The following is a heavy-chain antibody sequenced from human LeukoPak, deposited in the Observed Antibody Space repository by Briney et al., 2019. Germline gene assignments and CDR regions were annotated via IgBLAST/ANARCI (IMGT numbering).Heavy chain of an antibody. Sequence: PGGSLRLSCAASGFTFSDYYMSWIRQAPGKGLEWVSYISSSGSTIYYADSVKGRFTISRDNAKNSLYLQMNSLRAEDTAVNYCARGYCSSTSCYSSYYYYGMDVWGQGTTVTVSS. J-gene: IGHJ6*02. D-gene: IGHD2-2*01. CDR1: GFTFSDYY. CDR3: ARGYCSSTSCYSSYYYYGMDV. CDR2: ISSSGSTI. V-gene: IGHV3-11*01.